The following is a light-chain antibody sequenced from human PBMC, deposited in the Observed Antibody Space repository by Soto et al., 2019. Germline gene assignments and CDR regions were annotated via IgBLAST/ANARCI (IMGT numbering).Light chain of an antibody. J-gene: IGLJ1*01. V-gene: IGLV2-14*01. CDR1: SSDVGGYNY. CDR2: DAS. CDR3: SSYTNSSNPCV. Sequence: QSVLTQPASVSGSPGQSITISCTGTSSDVGGYNYVSWYQQHPGKAPKLMIYDASNRPSGVSNRFSGSKSGNTASLTISGLQAEDEADYYCSSYTNSSNPCVFGTGTKVTVL.